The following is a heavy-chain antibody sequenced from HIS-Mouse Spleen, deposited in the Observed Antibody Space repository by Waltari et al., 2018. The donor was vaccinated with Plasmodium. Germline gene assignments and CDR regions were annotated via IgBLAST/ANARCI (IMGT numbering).Heavy chain of an antibody. V-gene: IGHV4-38-2*02. J-gene: IGHJ6*02. CDR3: ARVDYGSGDYYYYYGMDV. D-gene: IGHD3-10*01. CDR2: IYHSGST. CDR1: GYSISSGYY. Sequence: TVSGYSISSGYYWGWIRQPPGKGQEWIGSIYHSGSTYYNPSLKSRVTISVDTSKNQFSLKLSSVTAADTAVYYCARVDYGSGDYYYYYGMDVWGQGTTVTVSS.